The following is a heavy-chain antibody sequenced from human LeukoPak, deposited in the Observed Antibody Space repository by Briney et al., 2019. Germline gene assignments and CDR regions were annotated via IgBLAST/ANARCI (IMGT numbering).Heavy chain of an antibody. Sequence: ASVKVSCKASGYTFTGNYMHWVRQAPGQGLEWMGWINPITGGTNYAQRFQGRVTVTRDTSITTAYMELSRLRSDDTAVYYCARDGGVPVANDYWGQGTLVTVSS. CDR1: GYTFTGNY. D-gene: IGHD2-2*01. CDR2: INPITGGT. CDR3: ARDGGVPVANDY. J-gene: IGHJ4*02. V-gene: IGHV1-2*02.